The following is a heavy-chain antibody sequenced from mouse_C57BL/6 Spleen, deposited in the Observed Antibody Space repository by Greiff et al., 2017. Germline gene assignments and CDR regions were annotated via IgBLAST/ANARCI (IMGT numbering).Heavy chain of an antibody. V-gene: IGHV3-1*01. CDR1: GYSITSGYD. Sequence: EVQLQQSGPGMVKPSQSLSLTCTVTGYSITSGYDWHWIRHFPGNKLEWMGYISYSGSTNYNPSLKSRISITHDTSKNHFFLKLNSVTTEDTATYYCARREGNYWYFDVWGTGTTVTVSS. D-gene: IGHD2-1*01. CDR3: ARREGNYWYFDV. J-gene: IGHJ1*03. CDR2: ISYSGST.